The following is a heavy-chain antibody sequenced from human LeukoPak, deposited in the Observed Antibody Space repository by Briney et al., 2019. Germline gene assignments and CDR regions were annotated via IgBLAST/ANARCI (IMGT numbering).Heavy chain of an antibody. CDR1: GFTFSSYW. CDR3: ARVATNSGAYFGH. J-gene: IGHJ4*02. Sequence: GGSLRLSCAASGFTFSSYWMHWVRQAPGKGLVWVSRINSDGSSTNYADSVKGRFTISRDNAKNTLYLQMNSLRAEDTAVYYCARVATNSGAYFGHWGQGTLVTVSS. V-gene: IGHV3-74*01. D-gene: IGHD3-10*01. CDR2: INSDGSST.